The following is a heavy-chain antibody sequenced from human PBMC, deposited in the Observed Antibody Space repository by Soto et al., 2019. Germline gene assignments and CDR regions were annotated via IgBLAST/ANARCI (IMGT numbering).Heavy chain of an antibody. CDR1: GYTFTRYG. V-gene: IGHV1-18*01. CDR2: ISAYNGNT. Sequence: QVQLVQSGAEVKKPGASVKVSCKASGYTFTRYGISWVRQAPGQGLEWMGWISAYNGNTNYAQKLQGRVTITTDTSTSTAYMELRGLRSDDTAVYYCARELDYDILTGTSYYYYYGMDVWGQGTKVTVSS. D-gene: IGHD3-9*01. CDR3: ARELDYDILTGTSYYYYYGMDV. J-gene: IGHJ6*02.